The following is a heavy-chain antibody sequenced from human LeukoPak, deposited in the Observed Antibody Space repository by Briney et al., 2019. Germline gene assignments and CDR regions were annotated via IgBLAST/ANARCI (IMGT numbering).Heavy chain of an antibody. CDR3: ARDPYSGLFDY. V-gene: IGHV3-21*01. J-gene: IGHJ4*02. CDR2: ISSSSSYI. Sequence: GGSLTLSSAASGFIFSSYSMNWVRQAPGKGLEWVSSISSSSSYIYYADSVKGRFTISRDNAKNSLYLQMDSLGAEDTAVYYCARDPYSGLFDYWGQGTLVTVSS. CDR1: GFIFSSYS. D-gene: IGHD4-11*01.